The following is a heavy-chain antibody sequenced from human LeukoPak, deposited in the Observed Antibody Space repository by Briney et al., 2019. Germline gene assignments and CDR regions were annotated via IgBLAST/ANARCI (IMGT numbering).Heavy chain of an antibody. Sequence: GGSLRLSCAGSGLTVTNAWMHWFRQAPGKGLEWVSAISGSGGSTYYADSVKGRFTISRDNSKNTLYLQMNSLRAEDTAVYYCAKHYSSSSEYMDVWGKGTTVTVSS. CDR1: GLTVTNAW. D-gene: IGHD6-6*01. CDR2: ISGSGGST. J-gene: IGHJ6*03. CDR3: AKHYSSSSEYMDV. V-gene: IGHV3-23*01.